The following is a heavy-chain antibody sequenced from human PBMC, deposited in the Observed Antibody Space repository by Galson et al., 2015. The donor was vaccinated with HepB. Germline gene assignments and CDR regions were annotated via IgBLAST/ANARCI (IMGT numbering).Heavy chain of an antibody. CDR2: IIPILGMA. D-gene: IGHD2-21*02. J-gene: IGHJ5*02. Sequence: SVKVSCKASGYTFTSYYMHWVRQAPGQGLEWMGRIIPILGMANYAQKFQGRVTITADKSPSTAYMELSSLRSEDTAVYYCASTGCGGDCYWFDPWGQGTLVTVSS. V-gene: IGHV1-69*02. CDR1: GYTFTSYY. CDR3: ASTGCGGDCYWFDP.